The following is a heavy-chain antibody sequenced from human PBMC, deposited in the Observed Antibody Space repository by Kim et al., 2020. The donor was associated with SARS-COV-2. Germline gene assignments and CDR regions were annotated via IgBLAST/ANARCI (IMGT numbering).Heavy chain of an antibody. CDR3: ASGYCSGGSCFEKKYNWFDP. J-gene: IGHJ5*02. CDR1: GFTFSSYS. V-gene: IGHV3-48*02. D-gene: IGHD2-15*01. CDR2: ISSSSSTI. Sequence: GGSLRLSCAASGFTFSSYSMNWVRQAPGKGLEWVSYISSSSSTIYYADSVKGRFTISRDNAKNSLYLQMNSLRDEDTAVYYCASGYCSGGSCFEKKYNWFDPWGQGTLVTVSS.